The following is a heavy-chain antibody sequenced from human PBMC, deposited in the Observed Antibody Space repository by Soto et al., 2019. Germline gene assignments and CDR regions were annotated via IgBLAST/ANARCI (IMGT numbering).Heavy chain of an antibody. J-gene: IGHJ6*02. CDR2: VYYSGST. V-gene: IGHV4-30-4*01. Sequence: KPSETLSLTCTVSGGSISSDDYYWSWIRQPPGKGLEWIGYVYYSGSTYYNPSLKSRVSISVDTSKNQFSLKLSSVTAADTAVYYCATVSRTVSYYYYGMDVWGQGTTVTVSS. CDR1: GGSISSDDYY. D-gene: IGHD3-16*01. CDR3: ATVSRTVSYYYYGMDV.